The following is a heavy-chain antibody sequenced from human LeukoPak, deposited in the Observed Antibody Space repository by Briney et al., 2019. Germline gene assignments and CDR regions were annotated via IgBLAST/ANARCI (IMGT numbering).Heavy chain of an antibody. CDR2: ISSRSGYI. V-gene: IGHV3-21*01. CDR3: ARDFGRYYFDY. D-gene: IGHD3-10*01. J-gene: IGHJ4*02. Sequence: PGGSLRLSCAASGVTFSNYSMNWVRQAPGKGLEWVSSISSRSGYIYYADSVKGRFTISRDNAKNSLYLQMNSLRAEDTAVYYCARDFGRYYFDYWGQGTLVTVSS. CDR1: GVTFSNYS.